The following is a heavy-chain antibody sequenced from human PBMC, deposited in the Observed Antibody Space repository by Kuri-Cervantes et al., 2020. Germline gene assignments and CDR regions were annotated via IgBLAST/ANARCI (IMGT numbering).Heavy chain of an antibody. J-gene: IGHJ4*02. D-gene: IGHD5-12*01. Sequence: GGSLRLSCAISGFTFSDYHMSWIRQAPGKGLEWVGRTRNKANSYTTEYAASVKGRFTISRDDSKRSLYLQMNSLKIEDTAVYFCAWLSDVDDYWGQGTLVTVSS. CDR3: AWLSDVDDY. CDR2: TRNKANSYTT. CDR1: GFTFSDYH. V-gene: IGHV3-72*01.